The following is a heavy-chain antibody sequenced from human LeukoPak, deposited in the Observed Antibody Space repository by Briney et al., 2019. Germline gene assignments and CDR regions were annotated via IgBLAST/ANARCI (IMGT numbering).Heavy chain of an antibody. D-gene: IGHD2-15*01. V-gene: IGHV4-61*01. CDR1: GGSVSRGSYY. Sequence: PSETLSLTCTVSGGSVSRGSYYWSWIRQPPGKGLEWIGYIYYSESTNYNPSLKSRVTISVDTSKNQFSLKLSSVTAADTAVYYCARDPRSSGYCSGGSCSDWFDPWGQGTLVTVSS. CDR2: IYYSEST. J-gene: IGHJ5*02. CDR3: ARDPRSSGYCSGGSCSDWFDP.